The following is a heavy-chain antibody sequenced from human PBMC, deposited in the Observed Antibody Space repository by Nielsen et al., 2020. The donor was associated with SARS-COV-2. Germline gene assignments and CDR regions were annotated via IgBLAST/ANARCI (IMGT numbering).Heavy chain of an antibody. CDR3: ASFVSRSSGWYYYYYGMDV. CDR2: IYYSGST. V-gene: IGHV4-39*01. D-gene: IGHD6-19*01. Sequence: SETLSLTCTVSGGSISSYYWGWIRQPPGKGLEWIGSIYYSGSTYYNPSLKSRVTISVDTSKNQFSLKLSSVTAADTAVYYCASFVSRSSGWYYYYYGMDVWGQGTTVTVSS. J-gene: IGHJ6*02. CDR1: GGSISSYY.